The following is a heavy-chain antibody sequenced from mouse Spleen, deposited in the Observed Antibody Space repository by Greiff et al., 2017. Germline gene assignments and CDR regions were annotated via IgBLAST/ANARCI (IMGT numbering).Heavy chain of an antibody. Sequence: QVQLKQSGPGLVQPSQSLSITCTVSGFSLTSYGVHWVRQSPGKGLEWLGVIWRGGSTDYNAAFMSRLSITKDNSKSQVFFKMNRLQADDTAIYYGAKNGYSTAVYFDYWGQGTTLTVSS. D-gene: IGHD2-3*01. CDR2: IWRGGST. CDR1: GFSLTSYG. CDR3: AKNGYSTAVYFDY. J-gene: IGHJ2*01. V-gene: IGHV2-5*01.